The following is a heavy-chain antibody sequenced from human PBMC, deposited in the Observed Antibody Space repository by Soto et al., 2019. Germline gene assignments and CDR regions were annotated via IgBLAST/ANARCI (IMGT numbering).Heavy chain of an antibody. Sequence: EVQLMESGGGLVKPGGSLRLSCAASGFTFSSYSMNWVRQAPGKGLEWVSSISSSSSYIYYADSVKGRFTISRDNAKNSLYLQMNSLRAEDTAVYYCARVTPYYYDSSGYYPDYWGQGNLVTVSS. V-gene: IGHV3-21*01. CDR2: ISSSSSYI. J-gene: IGHJ4*02. CDR3: ARVTPYYYDSSGYYPDY. CDR1: GFTFSSYS. D-gene: IGHD3-22*01.